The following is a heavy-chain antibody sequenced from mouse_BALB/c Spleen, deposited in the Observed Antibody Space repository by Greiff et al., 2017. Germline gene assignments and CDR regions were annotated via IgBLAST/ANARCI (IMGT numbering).Heavy chain of an antibody. V-gene: IGHV1-5*01. D-gene: IGHD4-1*01. CDR2: IYPGNSDT. CDR1: GYTFTSYW. J-gene: IGHJ4*01. CDR3: TRDLTGYYYAMDY. Sequence: EVQLQQSGTVLARPGASVKMSCKASGYTFTSYWMHWVKQRPGQGLEWIGAIYPGNSDTSYNQKFKGKAKLTAVTSTSTAYMELSSLTNEDSAVYYCTRDLTGYYYAMDYWGQGTSVTVSS.